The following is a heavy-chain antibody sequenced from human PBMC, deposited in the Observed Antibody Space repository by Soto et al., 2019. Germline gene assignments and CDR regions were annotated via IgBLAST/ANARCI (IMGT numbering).Heavy chain of an antibody. Sequence: QVQLVQSGPEVKKPESSVKVSCKAPGGTFSTYAISWVRQAPGQGLEWMGGIIPMFGTANYAQRFQDRVTIPADESTNTVYMELSSLRSEDTAVYFCASGIQLWLRRINNGYSGWGQGTLVTVSS. CDR3: ASGIQLWLRRINNGYSG. CDR1: GGTFSTYA. V-gene: IGHV1-69*12. CDR2: IIPMFGTA. J-gene: IGHJ4*02. D-gene: IGHD5-18*01.